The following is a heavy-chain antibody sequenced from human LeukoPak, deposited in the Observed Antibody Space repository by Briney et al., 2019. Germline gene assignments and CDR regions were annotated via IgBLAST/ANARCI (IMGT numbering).Heavy chain of an antibody. V-gene: IGHV3-30-3*01. CDR2: ISYDGSNK. CDR3: AREGPYSGYDP. J-gene: IGHJ5*02. D-gene: IGHD5-12*01. CDR1: GFTFSSYA. Sequence: TGGSLRLSCAASGFTFSSYAMHWVRQAPGKGLEWVAVISYDGSNKYYADSVKGRFTISRDNSKNTLYLQMNSLRAEDTAVYYCAREGPYSGYDPWGQGTLVTVSS.